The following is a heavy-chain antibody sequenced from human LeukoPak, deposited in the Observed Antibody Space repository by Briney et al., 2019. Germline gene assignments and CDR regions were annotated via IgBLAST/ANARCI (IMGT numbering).Heavy chain of an antibody. CDR2: ISSSSSYI. CDR3: ASVSMLFSYYYYMDV. V-gene: IGHV3-21*01. D-gene: IGHD2-8*01. CDR1: GFTLSSYS. J-gene: IGHJ6*03. Sequence: SGGSLRLSCAASGFTLSSYSMNWVRQAPGKGREWVSSISSSSSYIHYADSVKGRHTISRDNAKNSQYLQLNSPRAEDTAVYYCASVSMLFSYYYYMDVWGKGTTVTVSS.